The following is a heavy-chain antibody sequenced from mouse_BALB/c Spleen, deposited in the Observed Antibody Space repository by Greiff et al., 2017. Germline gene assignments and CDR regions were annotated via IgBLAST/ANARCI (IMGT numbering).Heavy chain of an antibody. D-gene: IGHD1-1*01. CDR2: ISSGSSTI. V-gene: IGHV5-17*02. Sequence: EVHLVESGGGLVQPGGSRKLSCAASGFTFSSFGMHWVRQAPEKGLEWVAYISSGSSTIYYADTVKGRFTISRDNPKNTLFLQMTSLRSEDTAMYYCAITTVVATEGYFDVWGAGTTVTVSS. J-gene: IGHJ1*01. CDR3: AITTVVATEGYFDV. CDR1: GFTFSSFG.